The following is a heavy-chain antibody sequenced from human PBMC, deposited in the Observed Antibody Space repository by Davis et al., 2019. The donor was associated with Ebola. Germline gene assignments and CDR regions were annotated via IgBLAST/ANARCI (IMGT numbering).Heavy chain of an antibody. J-gene: IGHJ4*02. D-gene: IGHD1-26*01. CDR3: AREDSGSYYRY. Sequence: ASVKVSCKASGYTFTSYDINWVRQATGQGLEWMGIINPSGGSTSYAQKFQGRVTMTRDTSTSTVYMELSSLRSEDTAVYYCAREDSGSYYRYWGQGTLVTVSS. CDR1: GYTFTSYD. V-gene: IGHV1-46*01. CDR2: INPSGGST.